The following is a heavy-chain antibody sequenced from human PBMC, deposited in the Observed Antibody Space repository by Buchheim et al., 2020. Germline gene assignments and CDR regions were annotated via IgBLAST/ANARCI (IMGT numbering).Heavy chain of an antibody. CDR1: GFTFSSYA. D-gene: IGHD5-18*01. CDR3: ARGGYSYGYRFDY. V-gene: IGHV3-30-3*01. CDR2: ISYDGSNK. J-gene: IGHJ4*02. Sequence: QVQLVESGGGVVQPGRSLRLSCAASGFTFSSYAMHWVRQAPGKGLEWVAVISYDGSNKYYADSVKGRFTISRDNSKKTLYLQMNSLRAEDTAVYYCARGGYSYGYRFDYWGQGTL.